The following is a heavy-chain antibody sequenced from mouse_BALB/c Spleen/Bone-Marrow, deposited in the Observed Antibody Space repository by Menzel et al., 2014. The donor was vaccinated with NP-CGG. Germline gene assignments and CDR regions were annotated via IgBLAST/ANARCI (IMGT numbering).Heavy chain of an antibody. Sequence: VQLKESGGGLVQPGGSPKLSCAASGFTFSSYGMSWVRQTADKRLEMIATINVKGDTTCHPDSVKGRFTISRDNVKNTLYLQMSSLKSEDTAMYYCARGYDYSSWFAYWGQGTLVTVSA. CDR1: GFTFSSYG. D-gene: IGHD2-4*01. CDR3: ARGYDYSSWFAY. CDR2: INVKGDTT. V-gene: IGHV5-6-3*01. J-gene: IGHJ3*01.